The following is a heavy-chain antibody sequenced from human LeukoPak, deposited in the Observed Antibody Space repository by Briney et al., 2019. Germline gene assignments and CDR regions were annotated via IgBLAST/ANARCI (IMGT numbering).Heavy chain of an antibody. J-gene: IGHJ4*02. V-gene: IGHV3-30*18. CDR3: AKFHDPQLWLLEWDY. CDR1: GFTFSSYG. Sequence: AGGSLRLSCAASGFTFSSYGMYWVRQAPGKGLEWVAVISYDGSNKYYADSVKGRFTISRDNSKNTLYLQMNSLRAEDTAVYYCAKFHDPQLWLLEWDYWGQGTLVTVSS. CDR2: ISYDGSNK. D-gene: IGHD5-18*01.